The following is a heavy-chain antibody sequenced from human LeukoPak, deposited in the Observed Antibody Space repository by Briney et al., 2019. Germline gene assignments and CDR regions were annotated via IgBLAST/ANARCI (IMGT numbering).Heavy chain of an antibody. J-gene: IGHJ4*02. CDR1: GYTFTTYD. CDR3: ARGRGALFDD. V-gene: IGHV1-8*01. Sequence: ASVKVSCKASGYTFTTYDINWVRQATGQGLEWMGWMNPNSGNTGYAQKFQGRGTMTRNTSISTAYMELRSLRSDDTAVYYCARGRGALFDDWGQGTLVTVSS. D-gene: IGHD3-10*01. CDR2: MNPNSGNT.